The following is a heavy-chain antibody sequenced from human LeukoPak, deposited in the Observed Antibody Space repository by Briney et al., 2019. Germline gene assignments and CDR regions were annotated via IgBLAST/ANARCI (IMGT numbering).Heavy chain of an antibody. D-gene: IGHD1-26*01. J-gene: IGHJ3*02. V-gene: IGHV1-69*05. CDR1: GGTFSSYA. CDR2: IIPIFGTA. Sequence: SVKVSCKASGGTFSSYAISWVRQAPGQGLEWMGGIIPIFGTANYAQKFQGRVTITTDGSTSTAYMELSSLRSEDTAVYYCARERATTDAFDIWGQGTMVTVSS. CDR3: ARERATTDAFDI.